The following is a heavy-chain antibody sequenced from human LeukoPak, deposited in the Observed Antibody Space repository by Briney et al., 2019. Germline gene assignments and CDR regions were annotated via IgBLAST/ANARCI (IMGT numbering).Heavy chain of an antibody. J-gene: IGHJ6*02. V-gene: IGHV3-7*01. CDR3: ARDPSIAVAGTRYYYGMDV. D-gene: IGHD6-19*01. Sequence: GGSLRLSCAASGFTFSSYWMSWVRQAPGKGLEWVANIKRDGSEKYYVDSVKGRFTISRDNAKNSLYLQMNSLRAEDTAVYYCARDPSIAVAGTRYYYGMDVWGQGTTVTVSS. CDR1: GFTFSSYW. CDR2: IKRDGSEK.